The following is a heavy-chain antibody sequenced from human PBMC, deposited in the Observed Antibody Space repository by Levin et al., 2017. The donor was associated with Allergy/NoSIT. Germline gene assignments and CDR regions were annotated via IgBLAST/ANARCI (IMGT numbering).Heavy chain of an antibody. Sequence: SCAASGFTFSSYAMHWVRQAPGKGLEWVAVISYDGSNKYYADSVKGRFTISRDNSKNTLYLQMNSLRAEDTAVYYCAREYCSSTSCPYYYYGMDVWGQGTTVTVSS. CDR2: ISYDGSNK. V-gene: IGHV3-30*04. J-gene: IGHJ6*02. CDR1: GFTFSSYA. D-gene: IGHD2-2*01. CDR3: AREYCSSTSCPYYYYGMDV.